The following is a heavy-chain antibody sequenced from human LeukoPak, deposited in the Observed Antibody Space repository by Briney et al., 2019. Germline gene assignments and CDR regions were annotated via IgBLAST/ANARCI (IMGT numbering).Heavy chain of an antibody. CDR3: ATYHF. CDR2: ISSSSSDI. CDR1: GFTFSSYS. J-gene: IGHJ4*02. V-gene: IGHV3-21*01. Sequence: GGSLRLSCAASGFTFSSYSMTWVRRAPGKGLEWVSSISSSSSDIYYADSVKGRFAISRDDAKNSLYLQMNSLRAEDTAVYYCATYHFWGQGTLVTVSS. D-gene: IGHD2-2*01.